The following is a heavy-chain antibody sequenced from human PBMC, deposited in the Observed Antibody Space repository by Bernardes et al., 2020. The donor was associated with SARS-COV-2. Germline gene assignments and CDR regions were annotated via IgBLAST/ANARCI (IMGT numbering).Heavy chain of an antibody. Sequence: SETLTLTCDVSGGPISSTLWWTWIRQPPGKGLEWIGQIYHTGRTSYNPSFQSRVTLSIDKSKNQFYLSLTSVTAADTAVYYCARDHPKKIFCNGGSCSSNWFDPWGQGTLVTVSS. CDR2: IYHTGRT. V-gene: IGHV4-4*02. D-gene: IGHD2-15*01. CDR3: ARDHPKKIFCNGGSCSSNWFDP. J-gene: IGHJ5*02. CDR1: GGPISSTLW.